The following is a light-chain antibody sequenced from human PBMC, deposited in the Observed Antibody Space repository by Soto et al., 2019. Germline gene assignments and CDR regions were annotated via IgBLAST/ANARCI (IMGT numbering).Light chain of an antibody. V-gene: IGKV3-15*01. Sequence: EIVLTQSPAPLSVSPVGRATLSCRASQNVMYNLAWYQQKPGQAPRLLVYGASTRATDAPPRFRGSGSGTEFSLTISSLQSEDYATYFCQQDSSWPRTFGQGSRVEIK. J-gene: IGKJ1*01. CDR3: QQDSSWPRT. CDR1: QNVMYN. CDR2: GAS.